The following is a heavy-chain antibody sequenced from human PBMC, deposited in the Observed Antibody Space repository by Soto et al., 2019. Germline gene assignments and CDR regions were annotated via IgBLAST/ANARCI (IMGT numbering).Heavy chain of an antibody. J-gene: IGHJ4*02. D-gene: IGHD2-2*01. CDR3: ARVPDY. Sequence: SETLSLTYTVSGGSISGYYWSWIRQPPGKGLEWIGYMYNTGSTVYNPSFKSRVTISVDTSKNQFSLKLNSVTAADTAVYYCARVPDYWGQGILVTVSS. CDR2: MYNTGST. CDR1: GGSISGYY. V-gene: IGHV4-59*01.